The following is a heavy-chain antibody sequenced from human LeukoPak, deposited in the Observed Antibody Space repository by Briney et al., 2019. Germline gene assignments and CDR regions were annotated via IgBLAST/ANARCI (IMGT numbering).Heavy chain of an antibody. J-gene: IGHJ4*02. Sequence: SVKVSCKASGGTFSSYAISWVRQAPGQGLEWMGRIIPILGIANYAQKFQGRVTITADKSTSTAYMELSSLRSEDTAVYYCARSPHYYDSSGSNPNRFDYWGRGTLVTVSS. V-gene: IGHV1-69*04. CDR3: ARSPHYYDSSGSNPNRFDY. CDR1: GGTFSSYA. D-gene: IGHD3-22*01. CDR2: IIPILGIA.